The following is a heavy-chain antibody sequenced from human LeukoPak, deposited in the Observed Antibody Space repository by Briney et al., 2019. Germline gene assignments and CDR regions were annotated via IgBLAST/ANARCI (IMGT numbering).Heavy chain of an antibody. D-gene: IGHD6-13*01. CDR2: ISYDGSNK. CDR3: ARMGFRTIRAADDAFDI. J-gene: IGHJ3*02. V-gene: IGHV3-30*03. CDR1: GFTFSSYG. Sequence: GGSLRLSCAASGFTFSSYGMHWVRQAPGKGLEWVAVISYDGSNKYYADSVKGRFTISRDNAKNSLYLHMNSLTAEDTAVYYCARMGFRTIRAADDAFDIWGQGTMVTVSS.